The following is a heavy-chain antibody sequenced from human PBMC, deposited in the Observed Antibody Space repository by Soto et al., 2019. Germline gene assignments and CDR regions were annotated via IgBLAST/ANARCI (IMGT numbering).Heavy chain of an antibody. Sequence: ASVKVSCKVSGYTLTELSMHWVRQAPGKGLEWMGGFDPEDGETIYAQKFQGRVTMTEDTSTDTAYMELSSLRSEDTAVYYCATVRYCSSTSCYVNWFDPWGQGTLVTVSS. CDR1: GYTLTELS. V-gene: IGHV1-24*01. D-gene: IGHD2-2*01. CDR2: FDPEDGET. J-gene: IGHJ5*02. CDR3: ATVRYCSSTSCYVNWFDP.